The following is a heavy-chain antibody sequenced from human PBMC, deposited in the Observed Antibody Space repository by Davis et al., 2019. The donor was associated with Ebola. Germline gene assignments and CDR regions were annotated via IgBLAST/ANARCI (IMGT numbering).Heavy chain of an antibody. CDR1: GFAFGDYA. CDR3: ARDSIVLVPDYGMDV. Sequence: SLKISCAGSGFAFGDYAMHWVRQAPGKGLEWVSGINWNSDSIVYADSVKGRFTISRDNSKNTLYLQMNSLRDEDTAVYYCARDSIVLVPDYGMDVWGQGNTVTVSS. CDR2: INWNSDSI. J-gene: IGHJ6*02. D-gene: IGHD2-2*01. V-gene: IGHV3-9*01.